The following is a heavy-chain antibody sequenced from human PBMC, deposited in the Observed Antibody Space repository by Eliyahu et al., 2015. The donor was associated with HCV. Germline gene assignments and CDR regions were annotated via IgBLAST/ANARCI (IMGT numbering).Heavy chain of an antibody. CDR2: LDRSGGRT. CDR3: VRELHDIYHFDL. V-gene: IGHV1-46*01. CDR1: GYSFTTYH. Sequence: QVQVLQSGAEVKKPGASVKVSCKASGYSFTTYHMXWVRQAPGQGLEWMSFLDRSGGRTFYAQKFQGRITLTRDTSTSTVSMELNSLTSDDTAVYYCVRELHDIYHFDLWGQGTLVTVSS. D-gene: IGHD3-9*01. J-gene: IGHJ4*02.